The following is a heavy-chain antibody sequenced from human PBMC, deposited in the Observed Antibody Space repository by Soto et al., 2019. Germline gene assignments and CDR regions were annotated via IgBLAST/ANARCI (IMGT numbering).Heavy chain of an antibody. CDR3: ARAPTIFGVWYIDY. CDR2: IYYSGST. D-gene: IGHD3-3*01. Sequence: PSETLSLTCTVSGGSISSGGYYWSWIRQHPGKGLEWIGYIYYSGSTYYNPSLKSRVTISVDTSKNQFSLKLSSVTAADTAVYYCARAPTIFGVWYIDYWGQGTLVTVSS. V-gene: IGHV4-31*03. CDR1: GGSISSGGYY. J-gene: IGHJ4*02.